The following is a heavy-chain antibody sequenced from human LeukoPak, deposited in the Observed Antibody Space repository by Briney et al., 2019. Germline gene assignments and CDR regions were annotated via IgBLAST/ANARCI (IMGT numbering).Heavy chain of an antibody. V-gene: IGHV4-30-4*08. CDR3: ARAPYYYDSSAFWGGIDY. D-gene: IGHD3-22*01. CDR2: IYYSGST. Sequence: SETLSLTCAVYGGSFSGYYWSWIRQHPGKGLEWIGYIYYSGSTYYNPSLKSRVTISVDTSKNQFSLKLSSVTAADTAVYYCARAPYYYDSSAFWGGIDYWGQGTLVTVSS. J-gene: IGHJ4*02. CDR1: GGSFSGYY.